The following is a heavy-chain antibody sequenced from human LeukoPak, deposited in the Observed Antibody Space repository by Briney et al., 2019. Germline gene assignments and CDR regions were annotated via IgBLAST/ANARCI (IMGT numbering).Heavy chain of an antibody. CDR3: ARYSYGPKYYFDY. Sequence: SQTLSLTCAVSGGSISSGGYSWSWIRQPPGKGLEWIGYIYHSGSTYYNPSLKSRVTISVDRPKNQFSLKLSSVTAADTAVYYCARYSYGPKYYFDYWGQGTLVTVSS. J-gene: IGHJ4*02. D-gene: IGHD5-18*01. CDR2: IYHSGST. V-gene: IGHV4-30-2*01. CDR1: GGSISSGGYS.